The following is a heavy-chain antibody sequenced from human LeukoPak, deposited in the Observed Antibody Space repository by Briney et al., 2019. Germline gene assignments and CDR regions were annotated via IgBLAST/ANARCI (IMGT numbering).Heavy chain of an antibody. V-gene: IGHV3-30-3*01. CDR1: GFTFSRYA. Sequence: PGGSLRLSCAASGFTFSRYAMHWVRQAPGKGLELVALISKDGSNKYYADSVKGRFSISRDNSKNTLYLQMNSLRAEDTAVYYCTRDNYYDSSDKPLTAFDIWGQGTKVTVSS. D-gene: IGHD3-22*01. J-gene: IGHJ3*02. CDR2: ISKDGSNK. CDR3: TRDNYYDSSDKPLTAFDI.